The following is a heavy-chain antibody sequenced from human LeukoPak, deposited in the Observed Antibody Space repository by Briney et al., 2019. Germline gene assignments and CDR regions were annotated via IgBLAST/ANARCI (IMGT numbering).Heavy chain of an antibody. J-gene: IGHJ4*02. V-gene: IGHV3-11*01. CDR1: GFTFSDYY. CDR3: ARDPHSGYYVDY. D-gene: IGHD3-22*01. CDR2: ISSSGGTM. Sequence: GWSLRLSCAASGFTFSDYYMSWIRQAPGKGLEWVSYISSSGGTMYYADSVKGRFTISRDNAKNSLYLQMNSLRAEDTAVYYCARDPHSGYYVDYWGQGTLVTVSS.